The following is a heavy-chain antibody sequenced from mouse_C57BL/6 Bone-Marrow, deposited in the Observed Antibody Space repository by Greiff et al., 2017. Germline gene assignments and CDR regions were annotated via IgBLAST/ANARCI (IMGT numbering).Heavy chain of an antibody. V-gene: IGHV5-17*01. Sequence: EVQRVESGGGLVKPGGSLKLSCAASGFTFSDYGMHWVRQAPEKGLKWVAYISSGSSTIYYTDTVKGRFTISRANANNTLFLQMTSLRSEDTAMYYCARGDYAYEGAWFAYWGQGTLVTVSA. J-gene: IGHJ3*01. D-gene: IGHD2-2*01. CDR3: ARGDYAYEGAWFAY. CDR1: GFTFSDYG. CDR2: ISSGSSTI.